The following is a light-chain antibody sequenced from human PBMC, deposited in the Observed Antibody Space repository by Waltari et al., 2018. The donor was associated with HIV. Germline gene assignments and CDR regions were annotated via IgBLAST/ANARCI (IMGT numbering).Light chain of an antibody. J-gene: IGKJ1*01. CDR2: GSS. V-gene: IGKV3-20*01. Sequence: EIVLTQSPGTLSLSPGERATLPCRANQTVSSNYLAWYQQKPGQAPRLLIYGSSNRATGIPDRFSGSGSGTDFTLTISRLEPEDFAVYYCQQFDSSPTFGQGTKVEIK. CDR1: QTVSSNY. CDR3: QQFDSSPT.